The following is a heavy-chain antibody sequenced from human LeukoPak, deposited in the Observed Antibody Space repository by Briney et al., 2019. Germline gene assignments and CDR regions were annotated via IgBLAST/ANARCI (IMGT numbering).Heavy chain of an antibody. D-gene: IGHD7-27*01. CDR3: ATNTGTVFDY. Sequence: SETLSLTCTVSGDFITASYWSWIRQPPGKGLEWIGYVYYSGSTEYNPSLRSRVTISLEMSKHQFSLNVTSVTAADTAVYYCATNTGTVFDYWGQGALVTVSS. CDR2: VYYSGST. V-gene: IGHV4-59*01. CDR1: GDFITASY. J-gene: IGHJ4*02.